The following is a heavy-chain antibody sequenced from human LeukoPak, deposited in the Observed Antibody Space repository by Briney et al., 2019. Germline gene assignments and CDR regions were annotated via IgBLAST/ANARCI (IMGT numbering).Heavy chain of an antibody. CDR3: ARPYCSSTSCYVGGWYFDL. V-gene: IGHV4-59*02. J-gene: IGHJ2*01. D-gene: IGHD2-2*01. CDR2: IYYSGST. Sequence: SETLSLTCTVSGGSVSSHFWSWIRQPPGEGLEWIGYIYYSGSTNYNPSLKSRVTISVDTSKNQFSLKLSSVTAADTAVYYCARPYCSSTSCYVGGWYFDLWGRGTLVTVSS. CDR1: GGSVSSHF.